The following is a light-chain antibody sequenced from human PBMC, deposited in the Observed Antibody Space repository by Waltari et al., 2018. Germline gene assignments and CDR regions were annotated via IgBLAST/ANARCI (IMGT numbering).Light chain of an antibody. CDR3: LSYTSSITFV. V-gene: IGLV2-23*02. Sequence: QPALTQPASVSGSPGPSIPISCTGTSTDVGNYKHVCWYQQHPGKAPKLIISEVPERPSGVSDRFSGSKSGNTASLTISGLQAEDEADYYCLSYTSSITFVFGGGTKLSVL. CDR2: EVP. J-gene: IGLJ2*01. CDR1: STDVGNYKH.